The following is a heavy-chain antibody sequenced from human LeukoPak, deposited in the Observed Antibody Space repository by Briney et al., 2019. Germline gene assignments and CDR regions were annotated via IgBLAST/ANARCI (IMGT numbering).Heavy chain of an antibody. J-gene: IGHJ4*02. Sequence: PGGSLRLSCGASGFTFSDYYMSWIRQPPGKGLEWVSYISSSGTTIYYADSVRGRFTVSRDNAKNSLYLQMDSLSAEDTAVYYCASLRGVNRWGQGTLVTVSS. D-gene: IGHD3-10*01. CDR3: ASLRGVNR. V-gene: IGHV3-11*01. CDR1: GFTFSDYY. CDR2: ISSSGTTI.